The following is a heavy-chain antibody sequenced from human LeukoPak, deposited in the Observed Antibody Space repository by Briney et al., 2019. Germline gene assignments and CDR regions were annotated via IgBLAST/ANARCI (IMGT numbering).Heavy chain of an antibody. V-gene: IGHV1-46*01. J-gene: IGHJ4*02. D-gene: IGHD6-19*01. CDR3: AVQVAGTVY. CDR1: GYTFTSNH. Sequence: ASVKVSCKASGYTFTSNHMHWVRRAPGQGLEWMGMIKTSGGRTSYAQKVQGRVTMTRDTSTSTVYMELSSLRSDDTAVYYCAVQVAGTVYWGQETLVTVSS. CDR2: IKTSGGRT.